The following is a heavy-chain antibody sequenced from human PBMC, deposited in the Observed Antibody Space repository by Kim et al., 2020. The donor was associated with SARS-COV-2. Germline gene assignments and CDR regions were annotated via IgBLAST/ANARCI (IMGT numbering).Heavy chain of an antibody. Sequence: STPTLKSRLTISVATSKSQLSLQLNSLAAADTAVYYCARTPLTAEAFDIWGQGTMVTVSS. V-gene: IGHV4-30-2*05. CDR3: ARTPLTAEAFDI. J-gene: IGHJ3*02.